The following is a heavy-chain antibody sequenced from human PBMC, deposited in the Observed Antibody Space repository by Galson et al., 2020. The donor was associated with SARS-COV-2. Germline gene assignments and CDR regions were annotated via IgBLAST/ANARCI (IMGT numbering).Heavy chain of an antibody. J-gene: IGHJ6*02. CDR3: ARDDGSGYGMDV. D-gene: IGHD3-10*01. Sequence: SQASETLSLTCAVYGGSFSGYYWSWIRQPPGKGLEWIGEINHSGSTNYNPSLKSRVTISVETSKNQFSLKLSSVTAADTAVYYCARDDGSGYGMDVWGQGTTVTVSS. CDR2: INHSGST. V-gene: IGHV4-34*01. CDR1: GGSFSGYY.